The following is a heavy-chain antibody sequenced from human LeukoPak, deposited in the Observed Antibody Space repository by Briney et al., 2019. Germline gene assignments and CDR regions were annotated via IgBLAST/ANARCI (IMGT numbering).Heavy chain of an antibody. J-gene: IGHJ4*02. Sequence: VANIKQDGSEKYYVDSVKGRFTISRDNAKNSLYLQMNSLRAEDTAVYYCARQYNWNFVDYWGQGTLVTVSS. CDR2: IKQDGSEK. CDR3: ARQYNWNFVDY. V-gene: IGHV3-7*01. D-gene: IGHD1-7*01.